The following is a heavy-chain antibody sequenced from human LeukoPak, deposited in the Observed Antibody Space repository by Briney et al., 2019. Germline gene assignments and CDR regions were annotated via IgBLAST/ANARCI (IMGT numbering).Heavy chain of an antibody. CDR3: ARGAAYYFDY. J-gene: IGHJ4*02. CDR2: IYTSGGT. CDR1: GGSISSYY. D-gene: IGHD1-26*01. Sequence: SETLSLTCTVSGGSISSYYWSWIRQPPGKGLEWIGYIYTSGGTNYNPSLKSRVTISVDTSKNQFSLKLSSVTAADTAVYYCARGAAYYFDYWGQGTLVTVSS. V-gene: IGHV4-4*09.